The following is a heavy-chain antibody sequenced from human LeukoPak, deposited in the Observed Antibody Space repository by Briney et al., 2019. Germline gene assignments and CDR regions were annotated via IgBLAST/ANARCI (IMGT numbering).Heavy chain of an antibody. J-gene: IGHJ4*02. Sequence: KPGGSLRLSCAASGFTFSSYSMNWVRQAPGKGLEWVSSISSSSSYIYYADSVKGRFTISRDNAKNSLYLQMNSLRAEDTAVYYCARDMRPDTRRYYFDYWGQGTLVTVSS. CDR2: ISSSSSYI. D-gene: IGHD2-2*01. CDR1: GFTFSSYS. CDR3: ARDMRPDTRRYYFDY. V-gene: IGHV3-21*01.